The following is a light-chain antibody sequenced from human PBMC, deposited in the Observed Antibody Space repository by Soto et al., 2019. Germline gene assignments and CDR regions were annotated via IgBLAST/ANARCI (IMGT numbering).Light chain of an antibody. CDR2: DAL. J-gene: IGKJ1*01. CDR1: QSITNR. CDR3: HQYNSYWT. V-gene: IGKV1-5*01. Sequence: DIQMTQSPSTRSASVGDRVAITCRASQSITNRLAWYQLKPGKAPKVLIYDALNLESGVPSRFSGSGYGTEFTLTIRSLQPDDFATYYCHQYNSYWTFGQGTKVDIK.